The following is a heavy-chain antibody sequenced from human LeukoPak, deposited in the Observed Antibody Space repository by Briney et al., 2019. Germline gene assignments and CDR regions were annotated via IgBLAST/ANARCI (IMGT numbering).Heavy chain of an antibody. D-gene: IGHD2-21*01. CDR2: ISPSGGST. CDR1: GYTFTSNY. V-gene: IGHV1-46*01. Sequence: ASVKVSCKASGYTFTSNYMHWVRQAPGQGPEWMGVISPSGGSTTYAQKFQGRVTLTRDMSTSTDYLELSSLRSEDTAVYYCARDNSVRGEAWWFNPWGQGTLVTVSS. J-gene: IGHJ5*02. CDR3: ARDNSVRGEAWWFNP.